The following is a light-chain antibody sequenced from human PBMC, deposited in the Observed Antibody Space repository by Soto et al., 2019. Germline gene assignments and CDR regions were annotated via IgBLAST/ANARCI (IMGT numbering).Light chain of an antibody. V-gene: IGKV3-11*01. CDR2: DAS. CDR1: QSVSNY. Sequence: EIVLTQSPATLSLSPGERAALSCRASQSVSNYLAWYQQKPGQAPRLLIYDASNRATGIPARFSGGGSGTDFTLTISSLESEDFAVYYCQHRSNWHITFGQGTRLDIK. J-gene: IGKJ5*01. CDR3: QHRSNWHIT.